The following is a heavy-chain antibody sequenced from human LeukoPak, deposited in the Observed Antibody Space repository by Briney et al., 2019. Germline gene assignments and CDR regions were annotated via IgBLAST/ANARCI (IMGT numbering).Heavy chain of an antibody. J-gene: IGHJ2*01. V-gene: IGHV4-39*01. CDR3: ARSSNGYYHFDL. D-gene: IGHD3-22*01. CDR2: IYYSGST. Sequence: SETLSLTCTVSGGSISSSSYCWGWIRQPPGKGLEWIASIYYSGSTYYNPSLKSRVTISVDTSKNQFSLKLSSVTAADTAVYYCARSSNGYYHFDLWGRGTLVTVSS. CDR1: GGSISSSSYC.